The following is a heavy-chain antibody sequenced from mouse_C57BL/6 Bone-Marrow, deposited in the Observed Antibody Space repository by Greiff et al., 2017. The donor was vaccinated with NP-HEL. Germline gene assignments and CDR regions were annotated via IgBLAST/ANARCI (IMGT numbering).Heavy chain of an antibody. CDR3: ARGPIYYYGSSYDYYAMDY. CDR1: GFTFSDYY. Sequence: EVQLVESEGGLVQPGSSMKLSCTASGFTFSDYYMAWVRQVPEKGLEWVANINYDGSSTYYLDSLKSRFIISRDNAKNILYLQMSSLKSEDTATYYCARGPIYYYGSSYDYYAMDYWGQGTSVTVSS. D-gene: IGHD1-1*01. V-gene: IGHV5-16*01. J-gene: IGHJ4*01. CDR2: INYDGSST.